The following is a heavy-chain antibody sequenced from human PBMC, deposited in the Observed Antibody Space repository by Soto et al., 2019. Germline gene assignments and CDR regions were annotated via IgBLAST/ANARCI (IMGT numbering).Heavy chain of an antibody. CDR3: AKGQGYSNYFTKFDY. Sequence: RGSLRLSCAASGFTFSSYGMSWVRQAPGKGLEWVSAISGSGGSTYYADSVKGRFTISRDNSKNTLYLQMNSLRAEDTAVYYCAKGQGYSNYFTKFDYWGQGTLVTVSS. V-gene: IGHV3-23*01. CDR1: GFTFSSYG. D-gene: IGHD4-4*01. J-gene: IGHJ4*02. CDR2: ISGSGGST.